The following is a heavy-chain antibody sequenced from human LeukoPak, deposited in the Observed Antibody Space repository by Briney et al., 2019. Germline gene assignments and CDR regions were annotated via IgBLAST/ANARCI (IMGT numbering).Heavy chain of an antibody. Sequence: SETLSLTCTVSGGSISSYYWSWIRQPPGKELEWIGYIYYSGSTNYNPSLKSRVTISVDTSKNQFSLKLSSVTAADTAVYYCARDLYDYGDYFDAFDIWGQGTMVTVSS. V-gene: IGHV4-59*01. CDR2: IYYSGST. D-gene: IGHD4-17*01. J-gene: IGHJ3*02. CDR3: ARDLYDYGDYFDAFDI. CDR1: GGSISSYY.